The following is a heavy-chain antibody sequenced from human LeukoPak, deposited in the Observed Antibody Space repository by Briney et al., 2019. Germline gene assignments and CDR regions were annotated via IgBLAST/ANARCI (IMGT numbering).Heavy chain of an antibody. D-gene: IGHD3-22*01. V-gene: IGHV4-59*11. Sequence: SETLSLTRTVSGGSISSHYWSWIRQPPGKGLEWIGYIYYSGSTKFNPSLKSRVTISVDTSKNQFSLKLSSVTAADTAVYYCARGGGVTYYDSTGYLWYFDYWGQGTLVTVSS. CDR1: GGSISSHY. CDR2: IYYSGST. CDR3: ARGGGVTYYDSTGYLWYFDY. J-gene: IGHJ4*02.